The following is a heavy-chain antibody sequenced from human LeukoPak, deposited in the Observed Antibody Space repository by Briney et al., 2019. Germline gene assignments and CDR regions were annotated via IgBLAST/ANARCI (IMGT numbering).Heavy chain of an antibody. Sequence: GGSLRLSCAASGFTFSGYGMDWARQAPGKGLEWVAFIRYDGSNKYYADSVKGRFTISRDNSKNTLYLQMNSLRAEDTDVYYCAKTPPNHSITIFGVVADYWGQGTLVTVSS. J-gene: IGHJ4*02. CDR1: GFTFSGYG. D-gene: IGHD3-3*01. CDR3: AKTPPNHSITIFGVVADY. CDR2: IRYDGSNK. V-gene: IGHV3-30*02.